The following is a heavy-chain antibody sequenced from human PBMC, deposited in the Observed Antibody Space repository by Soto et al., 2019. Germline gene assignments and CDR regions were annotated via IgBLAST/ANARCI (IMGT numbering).Heavy chain of an antibody. V-gene: IGHV1-18*01. J-gene: IGHJ4*02. CDR2: ISTYNGNT. Sequence: QVQLVHSGAEVKKPGGSVKVSCRASGYTFTNYGVNWVRQAPGQGLEWMGWISTYNGNTNYAQKFLGRVTMTTDTSTTTAHLEVRGLRSDDTAVYYCTRTIAVAAQDIWGQGTLVTVSS. CDR1: GYTFTNYG. CDR3: TRTIAVAAQDI. D-gene: IGHD6-19*01.